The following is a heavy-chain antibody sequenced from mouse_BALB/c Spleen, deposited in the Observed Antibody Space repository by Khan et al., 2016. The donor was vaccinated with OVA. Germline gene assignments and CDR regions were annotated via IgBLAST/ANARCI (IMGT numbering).Heavy chain of an antibody. CDR3: ARRYYYGHWYFDV. J-gene: IGHJ1*01. Sequence: EVQLQESGPGLVKPSQSLSLTCTVTGYSITSDYAWNWIRQFSGNKLEWMAYISYSGSTSYHPSLKSRISITRDNSKNQFFLQLNSLTPEDTATYYCARRYYYGHWYFDVWGAGTTVTVSS. CDR1: GYSITSDYA. D-gene: IGHD1-1*01. V-gene: IGHV3-2*02. CDR2: ISYSGST.